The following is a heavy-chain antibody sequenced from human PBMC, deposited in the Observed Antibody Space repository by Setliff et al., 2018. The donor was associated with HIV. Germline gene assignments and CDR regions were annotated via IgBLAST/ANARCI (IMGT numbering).Heavy chain of an antibody. Sequence: PSETLSLTCGVSGYSLTSGYYWGWIRQPPGKGLEWTGSIYHTGKTYYNSALKNRLTISVDTSKNQFSLELSSVTAADTAVYYCASRVYYYDESRILREEGFVPWGQGTLVTVS. CDR2: IYHTGKT. J-gene: IGHJ5*02. CDR3: ASRVYYYDESRILREEGFVP. V-gene: IGHV4-38-2*01. CDR1: GYSLTSGYY. D-gene: IGHD3-22*01.